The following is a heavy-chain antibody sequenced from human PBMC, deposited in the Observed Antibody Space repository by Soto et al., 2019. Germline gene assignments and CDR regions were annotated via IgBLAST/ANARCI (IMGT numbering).Heavy chain of an antibody. Sequence: QVQLQESGPGRVKPSETLSLTCTVSGGSIRTYYWSWIRQPAGKGLEWIGRIYSSGSTNYNPSLKSRVTMSVDTSKNQFSRKLTSVTAADTAVYYCARDGDEYCSSTSCYYNDYWGQGTLVTVSS. CDR1: GGSIRTYY. D-gene: IGHD2-2*01. J-gene: IGHJ4*02. CDR3: ARDGDEYCSSTSCYYNDY. CDR2: IYSSGST. V-gene: IGHV4-4*07.